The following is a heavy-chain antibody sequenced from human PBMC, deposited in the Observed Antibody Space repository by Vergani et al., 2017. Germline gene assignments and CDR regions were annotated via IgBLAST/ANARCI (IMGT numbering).Heavy chain of an antibody. Sequence: QVQLVQSGAEVKKPGSSVKVSCKASGGTFSSYAISWVRQAPGQGLEWMGGIIHIFGTANYAQKFQGRVTITADESTSTAYMELSSLRSEDTAVYYCARDRGYSTSPGYAFDIWGQGTMVTVSS. CDR1: GGTFSSYA. CDR3: ARDRGYSTSPGYAFDI. D-gene: IGHD6-13*01. V-gene: IGHV1-69*01. J-gene: IGHJ3*02. CDR2: IIHIFGTA.